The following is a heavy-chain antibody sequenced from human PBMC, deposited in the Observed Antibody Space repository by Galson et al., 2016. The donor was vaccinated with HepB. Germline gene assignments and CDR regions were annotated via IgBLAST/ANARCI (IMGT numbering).Heavy chain of an antibody. Sequence: SETLSLTCTVSGGSISSNSYNWGWIRQPPGKGLEWIGSISYSGRTYYNASLKSRVTISVDTSKNHFSLKLSSVTAADTAVYYCAREEKSDIVLMLFVTDAFDIWGQWTMVTVSS. V-gene: IGHV4-39*07. CDR3: AREEKSDIVLMLFVTDAFDI. CDR1: GGSISSNSYN. CDR2: ISYSGRT. J-gene: IGHJ3*02. D-gene: IGHD2-8*01.